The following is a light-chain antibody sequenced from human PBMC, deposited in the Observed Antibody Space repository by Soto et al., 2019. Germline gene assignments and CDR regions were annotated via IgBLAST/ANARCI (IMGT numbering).Light chain of an antibody. CDR2: GAS. J-gene: IGKJ4*01. Sequence: DIQMTQSPSSVSASVGDRVTITCRASQGISSWLAWYQQKPGKAPKLLIYGASSRATGIPDRFSGSGSGTDFTLTISRLEPEDFAVYYCQQYGSSPLTFGGGTKVEIK. CDR3: QQYGSSPLT. CDR1: QGISSW. V-gene: IGKV1-12*01.